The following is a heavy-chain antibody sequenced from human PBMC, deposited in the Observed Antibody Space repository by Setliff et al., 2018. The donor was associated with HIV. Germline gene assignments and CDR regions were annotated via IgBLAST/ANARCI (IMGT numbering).Heavy chain of an antibody. Sequence: GGSLRLSCAASGFTFSSYWIHWVRQAPGKGLVWVSRISADGSDTSYADSVKGRFTISRDNAMNTAYLQMNSLRGEDTALYYCSLGYCSGGSCYSDPEVAFDIWGQGTMVTVSS. CDR2: ISADGSDT. J-gene: IGHJ3*02. V-gene: IGHV3-74*01. CDR3: SLGYCSGGSCYSDPEVAFDI. CDR1: GFTFSSYW. D-gene: IGHD2-15*01.